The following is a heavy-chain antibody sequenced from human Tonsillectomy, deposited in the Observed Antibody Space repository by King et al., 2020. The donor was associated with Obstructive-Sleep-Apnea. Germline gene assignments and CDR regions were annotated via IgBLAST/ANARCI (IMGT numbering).Heavy chain of an antibody. V-gene: IGHV3-30*04. CDR2: ISYDVTTK. D-gene: IGHD6-19*01. Sequence: QVQLVESGGDVVQPGSSLRLSCAASGFTFSTYAMHWVRQAPGKGLEWVAVISYDVTTKYYADSVKGRFTISRHNSKNTLYLQVSSLRSEDTAVYYCARGGGWYEHYLDYGGQGTLVTVSS. CDR1: GFTFSTYA. CDR3: ARGGGWYEHYLDY. J-gene: IGHJ4*02.